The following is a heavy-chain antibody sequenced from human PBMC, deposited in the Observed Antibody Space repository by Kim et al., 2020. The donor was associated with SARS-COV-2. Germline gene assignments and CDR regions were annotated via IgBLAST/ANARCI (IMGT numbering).Heavy chain of an antibody. D-gene: IGHD6-19*01. V-gene: IGHV4-38-2*02. CDR2: IYHSGST. CDR1: GYSISSGYY. Sequence: SETLSLTCTVSGYSISSGYYWGWIRQPPGKGLEWIGSIYHSGSTYYNPSLKSRVTISVDTSKNQFSLKLSSVTAADTAVYYCARDDRYSSGWYGGPYYFDYWGQGTLVTVSS. J-gene: IGHJ4*02. CDR3: ARDDRYSSGWYGGPYYFDY.